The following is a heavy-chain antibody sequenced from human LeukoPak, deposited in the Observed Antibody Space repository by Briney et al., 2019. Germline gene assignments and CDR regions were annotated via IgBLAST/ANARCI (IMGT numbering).Heavy chain of an antibody. CDR2: INPSGGST. D-gene: IGHD6-13*01. CDR3: ARDLNSGYSSSWYVREDAFDI. CDR1: GYTFTSYY. J-gene: IGHJ3*02. V-gene: IGHV1-46*01. Sequence: GASVKVSCKASGYTFTSYYMHWVRQAPGQGLEWMGIINPSGGSTSYAQKFQGRVTMTRDTSTSTVYMELSSLRSEDTAVYYCARDLNSGYSSSWYVREDAFDIWGQGTMVTVSS.